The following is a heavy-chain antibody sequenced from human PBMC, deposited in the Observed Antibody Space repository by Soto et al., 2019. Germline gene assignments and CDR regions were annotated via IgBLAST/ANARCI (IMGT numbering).Heavy chain of an antibody. CDR1: GFTFSSYA. Sequence: QVQLVESGGGVVQPGRSLRLSCAASGFTFSSYAMHWVRQAPGKGLEWVAVISYDGSNKYYADSVKGRFTISRDNSKNTLYLQMNSLRVEDTAVYYCARDAAAGYYFDYWGQGTLVTVSS. V-gene: IGHV3-30-3*01. J-gene: IGHJ4*02. D-gene: IGHD6-13*01. CDR2: ISYDGSNK. CDR3: ARDAAAGYYFDY.